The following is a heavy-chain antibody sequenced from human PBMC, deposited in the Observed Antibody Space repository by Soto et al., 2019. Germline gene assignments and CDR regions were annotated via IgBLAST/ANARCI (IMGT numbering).Heavy chain of an antibody. J-gene: IGHJ3*02. CDR2: IKQDGSEK. CDR3: ARDPYSSSYDAFDI. V-gene: IGHV3-7*03. CDR1: GFTFSSYW. Sequence: PGGSLRLSCAASGFTFSSYWMSWVRQAPGKGLEWVANIKQDGSEKYYVDSVKGRFTISRDNAKNSLYLQMNSLRAEDTAVYYCARDPYSSSYDAFDIWGQGTMVTVSS. D-gene: IGHD6-6*01.